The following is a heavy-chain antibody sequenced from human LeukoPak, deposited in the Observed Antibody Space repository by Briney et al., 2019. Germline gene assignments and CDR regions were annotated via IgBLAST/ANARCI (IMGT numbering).Heavy chain of an antibody. V-gene: IGHV4-59*01. CDR1: GFTFSNAW. J-gene: IGHJ4*02. Sequence: GSLRLSCAASGFTFSNAWMSWIRQPPGKGLEWIGYIYYSGSTNYNPSLKSRVTISVDTSKNQFSLKLSSVTAADTAVYYCARVEMATIGGYFDYWGQGTLVTVSS. D-gene: IGHD5-24*01. CDR3: ARVEMATIGGYFDY. CDR2: IYYSGST.